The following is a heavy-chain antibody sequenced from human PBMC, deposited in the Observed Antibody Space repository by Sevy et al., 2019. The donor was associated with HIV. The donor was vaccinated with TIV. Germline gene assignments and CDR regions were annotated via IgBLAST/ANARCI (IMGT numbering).Heavy chain of an antibody. CDR1: GFTFSSYA. J-gene: IGHJ4*02. CDR3: AKDRAVVVVAATPLHS. CDR2: ISGSGGST. V-gene: IGHV3-23*01. D-gene: IGHD2-15*01. Sequence: GGFLRLSCAASGFTFSSYAMSWVRQAPGKGLEWVSAISGSGGSTYYADSVKGRFTISRDNSKNTLYLQMNSLRAEDTAVYYCAKDRAVVVVAATPLHSWGQGTLVTVSS.